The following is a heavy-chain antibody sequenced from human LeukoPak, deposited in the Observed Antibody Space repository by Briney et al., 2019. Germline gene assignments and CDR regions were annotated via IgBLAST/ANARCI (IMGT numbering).Heavy chain of an antibody. CDR2: ITNSGNSK. J-gene: IGHJ4*02. CDR1: EFTFSSYS. V-gene: IGHV3-48*01. D-gene: IGHD2-15*01. CDR3: ARAAGGYCSGGSCYLLYYFDY. Sequence: GGSLRLSCAASEFTFSSYSMNWVRQAPGKGLEWVSYITNSGNSKSYADSVKGRFTISRDNTKSSLYLQMNSLRAEDTAVCYCARAAGGYCSGGSCYLLYYFDYWGQGTLVTVSS.